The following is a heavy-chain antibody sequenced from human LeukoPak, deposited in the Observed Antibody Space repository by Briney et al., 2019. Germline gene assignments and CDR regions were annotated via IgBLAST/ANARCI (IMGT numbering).Heavy chain of an antibody. CDR1: GFTVSSNY. Sequence: PGGSLRLSCAASGFTVSSNYMSWVRQAPGKGLEWVSVIYSGGSTYYADSVKGRFTISRDNSKNTLYLQMNSLRAEDTAVYYCARENYDILTGLGLTYGMDVWGQGTTVTVSS. CDR2: IYSGGST. V-gene: IGHV3-53*01. J-gene: IGHJ6*02. D-gene: IGHD3-9*01. CDR3: ARENYDILTGLGLTYGMDV.